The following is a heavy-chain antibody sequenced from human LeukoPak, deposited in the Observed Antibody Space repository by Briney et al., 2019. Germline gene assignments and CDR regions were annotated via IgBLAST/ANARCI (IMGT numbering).Heavy chain of an antibody. J-gene: IGHJ4*02. CDR3: ARGSTYYYDSSGYYSDY. Sequence: ASVKVSCKASGYTLTSYGISWVRQAPGQGLEWMGWISAYNGNTNYAQKLQGRVTMTTDTSTSTAYMELRSLRSDDTAVYYCARGSTYYYDSSGYYSDYWGQGTLVTVSS. D-gene: IGHD3-22*01. CDR1: GYTLTSYG. CDR2: ISAYNGNT. V-gene: IGHV1-18*01.